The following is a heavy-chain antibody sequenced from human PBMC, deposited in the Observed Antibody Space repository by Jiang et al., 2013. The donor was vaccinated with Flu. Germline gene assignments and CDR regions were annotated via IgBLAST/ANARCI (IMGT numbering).Heavy chain of an antibody. Sequence: LLKPSETLSPTCAVYGGSFSGYYWSWIRQPPGKGLEWIGEINHSGSTNYNPSLKSRVTISVDTSKNQFSLKLSSVTAADTAVYYCARGPYCSGGSCYSGYYYYGMDVWGQGTTVTVSS. CDR2: INHSGST. CDR3: ARGPYCSGGSCYSGYYYYGMDV. D-gene: IGHD2-15*01. J-gene: IGHJ6*02. V-gene: IGHV4-34*01. CDR1: GGSFSGYY.